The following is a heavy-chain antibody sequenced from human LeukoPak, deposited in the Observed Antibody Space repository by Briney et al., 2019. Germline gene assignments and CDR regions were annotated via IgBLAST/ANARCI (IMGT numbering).Heavy chain of an antibody. V-gene: IGHV3-23*01. Sequence: SLTLSCAPSEFTLSTHAIGWVRHAPGKWMGLVSSISAGGRSIYYADSVEGRFPISRANYNSTLYLQMNSLRAEDTGVYYCARGGGWGRWLPRTRKYYFDYWGQGTLVTVSS. CDR3: ARGGGWGRWLPRTRKYYFDY. J-gene: IGHJ4*02. CDR2: ISAGGRSI. D-gene: IGHD5-24*01. CDR1: EFTLSTHA.